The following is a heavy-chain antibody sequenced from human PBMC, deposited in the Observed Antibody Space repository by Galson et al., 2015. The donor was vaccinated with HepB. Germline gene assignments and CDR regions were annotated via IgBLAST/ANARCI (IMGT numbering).Heavy chain of an antibody. Sequence: LRLSCAASGFTFTDYYMSWIRQAPGKGLEGLSYISGSGSAVYYADSVQGRFTISRAHAKNSLYLQMSSLRAEDTALYYCATIAMDAFDIWGQGTMVTVSS. D-gene: IGHD6-13*01. CDR2: ISGSGSAV. J-gene: IGHJ3*02. CDR1: GFTFTDYY. CDR3: ATIAMDAFDI. V-gene: IGHV3-11*01.